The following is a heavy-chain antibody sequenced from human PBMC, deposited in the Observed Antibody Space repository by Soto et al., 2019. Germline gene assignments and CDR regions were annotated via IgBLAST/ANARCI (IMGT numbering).Heavy chain of an antibody. Sequence: PGESLTISCKGSGYSFTSYWIGWVRQMPGKGLEWMGIIYPGDSDTRYSPSFQGQVTISADKSISTAYLQWSSLKASDTAMYYCARVIYCSSTSCYANGMDVWGQGTTVTVS. CDR1: GYSFTSYW. CDR2: IYPGDSDT. V-gene: IGHV5-51*01. D-gene: IGHD2-2*01. J-gene: IGHJ6*02. CDR3: ARVIYCSSTSCYANGMDV.